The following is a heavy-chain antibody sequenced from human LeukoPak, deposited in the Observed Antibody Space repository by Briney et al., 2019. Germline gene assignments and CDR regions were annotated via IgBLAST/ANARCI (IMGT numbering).Heavy chain of an antibody. CDR2: VNYSGST. J-gene: IGHJ4*02. Sequence: SETLSLTCTVSGGSISSYSWSWIRQPPGKGLEWIGSVNYSGSTNYNPSLKSRLTISVDTSKNQFSLKLSSVNAADTAVYYCAILYYDSSVSLYYFDYWGQGTLVTVSS. CDR1: GGSISSYS. V-gene: IGHV4-59*08. CDR3: AILYYDSSVSLYYFDY. D-gene: IGHD3-22*01.